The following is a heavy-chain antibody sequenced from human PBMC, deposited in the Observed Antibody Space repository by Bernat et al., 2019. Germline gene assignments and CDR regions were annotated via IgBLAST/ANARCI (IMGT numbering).Heavy chain of an antibody. V-gene: IGHV4-39*01. J-gene: IGHJ4*02. CDR3: ATLPAPYSGSYSPDY. D-gene: IGHD1-26*01. CDR2: IYYSGST. CDR1: GGSISSSSYY. Sequence: QLQLQESGPGLVKPSETLSLTCTVSGGSISSSSYYWGWIRQPPGKGLEWIGSIYYSGSTYYNPSLKSRVTISVDTSKNQFSLKLSSVTAADTAVYYCATLPAPYSGSYSPDYWGQGTLVTVSS.